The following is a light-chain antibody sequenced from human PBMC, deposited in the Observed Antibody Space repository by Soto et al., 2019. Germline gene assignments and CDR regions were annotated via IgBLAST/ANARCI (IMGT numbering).Light chain of an antibody. V-gene: IGLV1-40*01. CDR3: QSYDISLSVSVI. Sequence: QPVLTQPPSVSGAPGQRVTISCTGSSSNIGAGYDVQWYQQLPGAAPKLLIFGNSNRPSGVPDRFSGSRSGTSASLAITRLQAEDEADYFCQSYDISLSVSVIFGGGTELTVL. CDR2: GNS. J-gene: IGLJ2*01. CDR1: SSNIGAGYD.